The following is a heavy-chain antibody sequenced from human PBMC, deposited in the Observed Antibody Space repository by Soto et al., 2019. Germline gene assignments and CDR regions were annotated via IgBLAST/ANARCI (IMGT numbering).Heavy chain of an antibody. CDR3: ARPFTDTAMVKYAFDI. J-gene: IGHJ3*02. CDR2: IIPIFGTA. Sequence: SVKVSCKAFGGTFSSYAISWVRQAPGQGLEWMGGIIPIFGTANYAQKFQGRVTITADESTSTAYMELSSLRSEDTAVYYCARPFTDTAMVKYAFDIWGQGTMVTVSS. CDR1: GGTFSSYA. V-gene: IGHV1-69*13. D-gene: IGHD5-18*01.